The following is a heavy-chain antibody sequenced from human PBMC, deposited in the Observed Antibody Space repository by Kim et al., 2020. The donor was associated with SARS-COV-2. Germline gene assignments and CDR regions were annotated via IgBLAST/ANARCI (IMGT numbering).Heavy chain of an antibody. V-gene: IGHV3-23*01. D-gene: IGHD2-2*01. CDR1: GFTFSSYA. CDR3: AKSVGPFFSGSSTNRPSPN. J-gene: IGHJ4*02. Sequence: GGSLRLSCAASGFTFSSYAMSWVRQAPGKGLEWVSGISGSGGSTYYADSVKGRFTISRDNSKNTLYLQMNSLRAEDTAVYYCAKSVGPFFSGSSTNRPSPNWGQGTLVTVSS. CDR2: ISGSGGST.